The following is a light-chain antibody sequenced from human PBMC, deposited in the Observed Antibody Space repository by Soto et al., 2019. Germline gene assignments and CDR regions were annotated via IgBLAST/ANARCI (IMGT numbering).Light chain of an antibody. CDR2: RND. Sequence: QSVLTQPPSASGTRGQRVTISCSGSSSNIGSNYVYWYQQLPGTAPNLLIDRNDQRPSGVPDRFSGSKSGTSASLAISGLRSEDEADYYCAAWDDSLSGRLFGGGTKLTVL. CDR3: AAWDDSLSGRL. V-gene: IGLV1-47*01. CDR1: SSNIGSNY. J-gene: IGLJ3*02.